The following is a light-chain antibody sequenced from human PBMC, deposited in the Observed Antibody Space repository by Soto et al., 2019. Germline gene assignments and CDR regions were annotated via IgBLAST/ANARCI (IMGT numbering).Light chain of an antibody. Sequence: QSALTQPASVSGSPGQSMTISCTGTSSDVGGYNFVSWYQQHPDKAPRLIIYEVSSRPSGVSYRFSGSKSGNTASLTISGLQAEDEADYYCSSYTLRNTLVLFGGGTQLTVL. J-gene: IGLJ7*01. CDR1: SSDVGGYNF. CDR3: SSYTLRNTLVL. V-gene: IGLV2-14*01. CDR2: EVS.